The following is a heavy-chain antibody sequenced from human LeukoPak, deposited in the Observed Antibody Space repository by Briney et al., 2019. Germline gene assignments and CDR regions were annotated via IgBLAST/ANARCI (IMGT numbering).Heavy chain of an antibody. Sequence: SETLSLTCTVSGASISSNNDYWGWIRQPPGKGLEWIGTMYYSGSTYYNPSLKSRVTISIDTSKNKFSLKLNSVTAADTAVYYCARDPIIGGRRFDPWGQGTLVTVSS. J-gene: IGHJ5*02. V-gene: IGHV4-39*07. CDR3: ARDPIIGGRRFDP. CDR2: MYYSGST. D-gene: IGHD2/OR15-2a*01. CDR1: GASISSNNDY.